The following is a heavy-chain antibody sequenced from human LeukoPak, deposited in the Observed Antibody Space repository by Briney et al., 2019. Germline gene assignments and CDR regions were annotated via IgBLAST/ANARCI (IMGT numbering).Heavy chain of an antibody. CDR3: ARDRQAGATFDFDY. CDR2: INPNSGGT. CDR1: GYTFTGYY. V-gene: IGHV1-2*02. Sequence: ASVKVPCKASGYTFTGYYMHWVRQAPGQGLEWMGWINPNSGGTNYAQKFQGRVTITADKSTSTAYMELSSLRSEDTAVYYCARDRQAGATFDFDYWGQGTLVTVSS. D-gene: IGHD1-26*01. J-gene: IGHJ4*02.